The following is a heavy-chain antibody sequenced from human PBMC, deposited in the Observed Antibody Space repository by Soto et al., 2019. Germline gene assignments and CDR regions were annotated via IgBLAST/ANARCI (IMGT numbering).Heavy chain of an antibody. CDR2: IGAACDT. CDR3: ASGGWGSSWYEGGSRIDY. V-gene: IGHV3-13*01. CDR1: RFTLNNYY. D-gene: IGHD6-13*01. J-gene: IGHJ4*02. Sequence: EAPLGESGGGVTQPGGSLTLSCALSRFTLNNYYVHWLRQGTGKGLEWFPDIGAACDTYYPVSVKGRFTISRENAKNSLYLQMNSLRAEDTAVYYCASGGWGSSWYEGGSRIDYWGQGALVTVSS.